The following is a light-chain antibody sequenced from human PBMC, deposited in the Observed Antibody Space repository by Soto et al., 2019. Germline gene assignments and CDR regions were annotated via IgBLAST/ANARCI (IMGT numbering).Light chain of an antibody. J-gene: IGKJ4*01. CDR1: QSVSTN. CDR2: DAS. Sequence: ETVLTQSPATLSLSPGESATLSCRASQSVSTNLAWYQQTTGQAPRLLIYDASNRATGIPARFSGSWSGTDFTLTISSLEPEDFAVYYCQQRSSWPLTFGGGTKVEIK. V-gene: IGKV3-11*01. CDR3: QQRSSWPLT.